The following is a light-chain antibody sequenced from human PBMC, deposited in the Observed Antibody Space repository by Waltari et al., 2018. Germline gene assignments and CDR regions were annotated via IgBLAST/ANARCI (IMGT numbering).Light chain of an antibody. J-gene: IGLJ3*02. CDR1: ALPRQY. V-gene: IGLV3-25*03. Sequence: YELTQPSSVSVSPGQTARITCSGHALPRQYVYWYQQQPGQAPSLVMFKDSESPSGVPNRFSGSSSGTTATLTISGAQAEDEADYYCQSADSSGTFQGVFGGGTKLTVL. CDR2: KDS. CDR3: QSADSSGTFQGV.